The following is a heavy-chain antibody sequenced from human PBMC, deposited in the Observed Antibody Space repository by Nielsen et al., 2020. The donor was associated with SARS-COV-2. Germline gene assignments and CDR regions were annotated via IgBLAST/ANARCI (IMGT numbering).Heavy chain of an antibody. V-gene: IGHV3-74*01. Sequence: GGSLRLSCAGSGFTFGSYYMNWVRQAPGKGLMWVSRINTDGSRTAYADSVKGRFAISRDNARDTVYLQMNSLSAEDTAVYYCVRVRDDGYYYDTGPFDNWGQGSLVTVSS. CDR3: VRVRDDGYYYDTGPFDN. J-gene: IGHJ4*02. D-gene: IGHD3-22*01. CDR2: INTDGSRT. CDR1: GFTFGSYY.